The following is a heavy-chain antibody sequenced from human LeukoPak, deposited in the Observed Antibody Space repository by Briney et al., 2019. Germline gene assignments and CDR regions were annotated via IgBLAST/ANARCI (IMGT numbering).Heavy chain of an antibody. Sequence: GASVKVSCKASGYTFTDYYMHWLRQAPGQGLEWMGWMHPNSGGTNYAQKFQGRVTMTRDTSVSTAYMDLSSLRSDDTAVYYCTTCGYYGSGSCRHDYWGQGTLVTVSS. CDR3: TTCGYYGSGSCRHDY. CDR1: GYTFTDYY. D-gene: IGHD3-10*01. V-gene: IGHV1-2*02. CDR2: MHPNSGGT. J-gene: IGHJ4*02.